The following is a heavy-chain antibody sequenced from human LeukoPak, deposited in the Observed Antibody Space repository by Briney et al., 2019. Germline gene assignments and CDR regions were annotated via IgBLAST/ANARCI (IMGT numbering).Heavy chain of an antibody. J-gene: IGHJ6*02. D-gene: IGHD5-12*01. CDR1: GFTFSIYD. CDR3: ARVRRLQNYFYGMEV. Sequence: PGGSLRLSCVASGFTFSIYDMHWVRQATGKGLEWVSAIGTAADTYYLGSVKGRFTISRGDAKNSLYLQMNSLRAGDTAVYYCARVRRLQNYFYGMEVWGQGTTVTVSS. CDR2: IGTAADT. V-gene: IGHV3-13*04.